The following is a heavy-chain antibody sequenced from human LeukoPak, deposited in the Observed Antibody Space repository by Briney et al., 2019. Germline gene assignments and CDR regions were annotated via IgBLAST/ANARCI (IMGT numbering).Heavy chain of an antibody. Sequence: PGGSLRLSCAASGFTFSSYAMSWVRQAPGKGLEWVSAISGSGGSTYYADSVKGRFTISRDNSKNTLYLQMNSLRAEDTAVYYCAKAATTITMIVVAVYYFDYWGQGTLVTVSS. D-gene: IGHD3-22*01. CDR2: ISGSGGST. CDR3: AKAATTITMIVVAVYYFDY. CDR1: GFTFSSYA. J-gene: IGHJ4*02. V-gene: IGHV3-23*01.